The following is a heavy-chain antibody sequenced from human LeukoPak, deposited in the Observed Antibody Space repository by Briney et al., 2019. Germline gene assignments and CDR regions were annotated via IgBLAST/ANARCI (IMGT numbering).Heavy chain of an antibody. J-gene: IGHJ4*02. Sequence: GGSLRLSCAASGFSLSDYYMSWIRQAPGKGLEWLSYISSSTSTKYYADSVRGRFTISRDNAKNSLYLQMNSLRAEDTAVYYCARDKGAGYFDYWGQGTLVTVSS. D-gene: IGHD1-26*01. CDR3: ARDKGAGYFDY. V-gene: IGHV3-11*04. CDR1: GFSLSDYY. CDR2: ISSSTSTK.